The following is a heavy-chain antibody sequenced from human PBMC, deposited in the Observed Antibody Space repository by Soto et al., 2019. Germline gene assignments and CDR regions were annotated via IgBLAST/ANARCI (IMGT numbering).Heavy chain of an antibody. D-gene: IGHD3-22*01. CDR3: ARRYYYDSGGYPFDY. J-gene: IGHJ4*02. V-gene: IGHV2-5*02. CDR2: IYWDDDK. CDR1: GFSLSTSGVG. Sequence: QITLRESGPPLVKPTQTLTLTCTFSGFSLSTSGVGVGWVRQPPGKALEWLALIYWDDDKRFSPSLKSRLTITKGTSKNQVVLRMTNMDPVDTATYYCARRYYYDSGGYPFDYWGQGTLVTVSS.